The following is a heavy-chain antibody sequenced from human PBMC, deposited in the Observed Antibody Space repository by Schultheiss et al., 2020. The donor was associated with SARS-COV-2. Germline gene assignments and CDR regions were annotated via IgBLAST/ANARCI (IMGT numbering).Heavy chain of an antibody. CDR1: GFTLSDYT. CDR2: ISYEGSSK. CDR3: AGKLQSSY. Sequence: GGSLRLSCAASGFTLSDYTMHWVRQAPGKGLEWVAVISYEGSSKYYADSVRGRFTISRDTSKNTLYLQMNSLTAEDTAMYYCAGKLQSSYWGQGTLVTVSS. V-gene: IGHV3-30*04. J-gene: IGHJ4*02. D-gene: IGHD4-11*01.